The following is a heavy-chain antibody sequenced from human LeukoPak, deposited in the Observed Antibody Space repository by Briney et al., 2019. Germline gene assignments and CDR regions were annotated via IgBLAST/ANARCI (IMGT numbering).Heavy chain of an antibody. CDR2: INPNSGGT. J-gene: IGHJ3*02. CDR1: GYTFTDYY. D-gene: IGHD3-9*01. Sequence: ASVKVSCKASGYTFTDYYMHWVRQAPGQGLEWVGWINPNSGGTNYAQKFQGRVTMTRDTSISTAYMELNILRSDDTAVYYCARDSNYDIATDSAFDIWGQGTMVTVSS. V-gene: IGHV1-2*02. CDR3: ARDSNYDIATDSAFDI.